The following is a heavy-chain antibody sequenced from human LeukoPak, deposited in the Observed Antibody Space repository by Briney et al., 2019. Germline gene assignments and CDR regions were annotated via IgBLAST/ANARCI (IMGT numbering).Heavy chain of an antibody. Sequence: PGGSLRLSCAASGFTFSNAWMSWVRQAPGKGLELVGRIKSKTDGGTTDYAAPVKGRFTISRDDSKNTLYLQMNSLKTEDTAVYYCTTDTGSSGWYGEGAYFDYWGQGTLVTVSS. J-gene: IGHJ4*02. CDR1: GFTFSNAW. CDR2: IKSKTDGGTT. CDR3: TTDTGSSGWYGEGAYFDY. V-gene: IGHV3-15*01. D-gene: IGHD6-19*01.